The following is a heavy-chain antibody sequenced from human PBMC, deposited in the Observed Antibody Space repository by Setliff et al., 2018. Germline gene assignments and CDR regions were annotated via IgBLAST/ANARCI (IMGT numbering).Heavy chain of an antibody. D-gene: IGHD2-15*01. CDR1: GGSFSGYY. V-gene: IGHV4-34*01. Sequence: PSETLSLTCAVYGGSFSGYYWSWIRQPPGKGLEWIGEINHSGSTYYNPSLKSRVTISVDTSKNQFSLKLSSVTAADTAVYYCARLYIVVVVAATPAWFDPWGQGTLVTVSS. CDR2: INHSGST. CDR3: ARLYIVVVVAATPAWFDP. J-gene: IGHJ5*02.